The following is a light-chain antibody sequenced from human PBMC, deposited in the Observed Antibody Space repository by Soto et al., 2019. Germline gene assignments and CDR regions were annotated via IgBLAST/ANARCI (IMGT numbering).Light chain of an antibody. J-gene: IGKJ5*01. Sequence: DIQMTQSPSSLSASVGDRVTITCRASQSISSYLNWYQQKPGKAPKLLIYAASSLQSGVPSRFSGSGSGTEFTLTISSLQPEDFATYYCQQSYSTPIITFGQGTRLEIK. CDR3: QQSYSTPIIT. CDR2: AAS. CDR1: QSISSY. V-gene: IGKV1-39*01.